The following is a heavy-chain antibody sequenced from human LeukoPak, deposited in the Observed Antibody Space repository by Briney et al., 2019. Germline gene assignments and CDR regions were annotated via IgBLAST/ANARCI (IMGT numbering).Heavy chain of an antibody. V-gene: IGHV1-8*02. Sequence: ASVKVSCKASGYTFTSFGISWVRQATGQGLEWMGWMNPNSGNTGYAQKFQGRVTMTRNTSISTAYMGLSSLRSEDTAVYYCARGNWNYYDSSGYSPLLDYWGQGTLVTVSS. CDR3: ARGNWNYYDSSGYSPLLDY. CDR1: GYTFTSFG. J-gene: IGHJ4*02. D-gene: IGHD3-22*01. CDR2: MNPNSGNT.